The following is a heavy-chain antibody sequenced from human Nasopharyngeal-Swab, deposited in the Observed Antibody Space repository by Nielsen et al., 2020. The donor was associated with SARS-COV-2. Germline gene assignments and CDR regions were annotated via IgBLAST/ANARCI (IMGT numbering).Heavy chain of an antibody. J-gene: IGHJ6*03. CDR3: ARGGLLRFGNMDV. CDR1: GFTFSSYS. V-gene: IGHV3-21*01. CDR2: ISSSSSYI. D-gene: IGHD3-3*01. Sequence: GSLKISCAASGFTFSSYSMNWVRQAPGKGLEWVSSISSSSSYIYYADSVKGRFTISRDNAKNSLYLQMNSLRAEDTAVYYCARGGLLRFGNMDVWGKGTTVTVSS.